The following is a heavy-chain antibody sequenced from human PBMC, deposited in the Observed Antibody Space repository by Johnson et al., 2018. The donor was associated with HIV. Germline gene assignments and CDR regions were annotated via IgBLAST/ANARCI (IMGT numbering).Heavy chain of an antibody. V-gene: IGHV3-30*03. CDR2: ISYDGSNK. J-gene: IGHJ3*02. D-gene: IGHD5-18*01. Sequence: QVQLVESGGGVVQPGRSLRLSCAASGFMFSSFAMHWVRQAPGTGLAWVAVISYDGSNKYYADSVKGRFTISRDNSKNTLYLQMNSLKTEDTAVYYCTTEDPRGYGYLFSFGDAFDIWGQGTMVTVSS. CDR1: GFMFSSFA. CDR3: TTEDPRGYGYLFSFGDAFDI.